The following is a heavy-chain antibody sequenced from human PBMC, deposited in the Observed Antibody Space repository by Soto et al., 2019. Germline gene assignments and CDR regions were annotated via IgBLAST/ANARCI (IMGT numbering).Heavy chain of an antibody. CDR1: GGSINSASYR. V-gene: IGHV4-31*03. D-gene: IGHD4-17*01. J-gene: IGHJ4*02. CDR2: IFYTGST. CDR3: ARLDYGDSAFDS. Sequence: QVQLQESGPGLVQPSETLSLTCSVSGGSINSASYRWIWLRQHPGKGLEFIGYIFYTGSTHYNPSLETRLTISVDTSQNHVSLRLNAVTAADTSVYYCARLDYGDSAFDSWGRCILVTVSS.